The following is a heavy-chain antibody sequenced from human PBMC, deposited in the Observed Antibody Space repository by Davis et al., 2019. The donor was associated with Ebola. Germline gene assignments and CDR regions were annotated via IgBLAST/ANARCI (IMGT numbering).Heavy chain of an antibody. CDR3: ARDHGSGSYVPHYFDY. V-gene: IGHV3-7*01. Sequence: PGGSLRLSCAASGFTFSSYWMSWVRQAPGKGLEWVANIKQDGSEKYYVDSVKGRFTISRDNSKNTLYLQMNSLRAEDTAVYYCARDHGSGSYVPHYFDYWGQGTLVTVSS. CDR1: GFTFSSYW. D-gene: IGHD3-10*01. CDR2: IKQDGSEK. J-gene: IGHJ4*02.